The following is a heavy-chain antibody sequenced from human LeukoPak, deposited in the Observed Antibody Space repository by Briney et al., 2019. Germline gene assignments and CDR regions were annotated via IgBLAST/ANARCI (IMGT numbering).Heavy chain of an antibody. Sequence: GGSLRLSCSASGFNLSNYAMHWVRQAPGKGLEYVSSISSNGGSRYHADSVKGRFTISRDNSKNTLYLQMSSLRVEDTAVYYCVKQGGYGPHWYFDLWGGGTLVTVSS. CDR1: GFNLSNYA. CDR2: ISSNGGSR. V-gene: IGHV3-64D*06. CDR3: VKQGGYGPHWYFDL. D-gene: IGHD5-12*01. J-gene: IGHJ2*01.